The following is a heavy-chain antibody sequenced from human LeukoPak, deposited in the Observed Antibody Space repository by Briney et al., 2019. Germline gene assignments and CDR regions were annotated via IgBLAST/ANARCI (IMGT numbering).Heavy chain of an antibody. J-gene: IGHJ4*02. CDR3: AKPISSGWYSFDY. V-gene: IGHV3-23*01. Sequence: GGSLRLSCVASGFTFSDFYMNWIRQAPGKGLEWVSAISGSGGSTYSADSVKGRFTISRDNSKNTLYLQINSLRAEDTAVYYCAKPISSGWYSFDYWGQGTLVTVSS. D-gene: IGHD6-19*01. CDR2: ISGSGGST. CDR1: GFTFSDFY.